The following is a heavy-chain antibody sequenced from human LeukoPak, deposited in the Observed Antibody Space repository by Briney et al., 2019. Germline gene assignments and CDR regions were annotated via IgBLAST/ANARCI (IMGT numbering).Heavy chain of an antibody. CDR2: ISDSGSRT. CDR3: ARETKGDYDY. Sequence: GGSLRLSCAASGFTFSAYPMHWVRQAPGKGLESVSAISDSGSRTYYANSVRGRFTISRDNSKNTLDLQMGSLRVEDMGVYYCARETKGDYDYWAQGTLVTVSS. CDR1: GFTFSAYP. J-gene: IGHJ4*02. D-gene: IGHD2-21*01. V-gene: IGHV3-64*01.